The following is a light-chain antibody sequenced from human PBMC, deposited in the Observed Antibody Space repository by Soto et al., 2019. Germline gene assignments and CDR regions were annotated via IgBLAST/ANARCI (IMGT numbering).Light chain of an antibody. J-gene: IGLJ2*01. CDR1: SSNIGSNA. Sequence: QSVLTQPPSTSGTPGQGVTISCSGSSSNIGSNAVNWYQHLPGTAPKLLIYTNNQRPSGVPDRFSGSKSATSASLAISGLQSEDEADYYCAAWDDSLNGVLFGGGTKLTVL. V-gene: IGLV1-44*01. CDR2: TNN. CDR3: AAWDDSLNGVL.